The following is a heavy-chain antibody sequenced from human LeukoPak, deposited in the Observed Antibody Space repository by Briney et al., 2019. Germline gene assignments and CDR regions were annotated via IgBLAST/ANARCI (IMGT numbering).Heavy chain of an antibody. CDR3: ARAYERFYYYYMDV. J-gene: IGHJ6*03. CDR2: INQDGSEK. V-gene: IGHV3-7*01. CDR1: GFTFSSYW. D-gene: IGHD5-12*01. Sequence: GGSLRLSCAASGFTFSSYWMTWVRQAPGKGLEWVANINQDGSEKYYVDSVKGRFTISRDNAKNSLYLQMNSLRADDTAVYYCARAYERFYYYYMDVWGKGTTVTISS.